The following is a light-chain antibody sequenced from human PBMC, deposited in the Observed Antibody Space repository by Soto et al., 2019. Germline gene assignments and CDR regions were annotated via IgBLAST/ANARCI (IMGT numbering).Light chain of an antibody. J-gene: IGKJ4*01. CDR1: QTVRNN. CDR2: DAS. Sequence: EIVLTQSPGTLSLSPGERATLSCRASQTVRNNLAWYQQRPGQAPRLLIYDASSRATGIPDRFSGSGSGTDFTLTISNLQPEDFATYYCQQANSPPLTFGGGTKVDIK. V-gene: IGKV3-11*01. CDR3: QQANSPPLT.